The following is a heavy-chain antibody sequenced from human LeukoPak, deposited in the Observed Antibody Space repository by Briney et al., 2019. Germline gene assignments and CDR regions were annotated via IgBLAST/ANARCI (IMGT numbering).Heavy chain of an antibody. Sequence: GGSLKISCKGSGYSFTTYWVAWVRQIPGKGLEWMGIIYLGDSYTRYSPSFQGQVTISADKSINTACLHWSSLKASDTAMYYCARRGDDYYFDYWGQGTLVTVSS. CDR1: GYSFTTYW. D-gene: IGHD3-10*01. J-gene: IGHJ4*02. CDR2: IYLGDSYT. CDR3: ARRGDDYYFDY. V-gene: IGHV5-51*01.